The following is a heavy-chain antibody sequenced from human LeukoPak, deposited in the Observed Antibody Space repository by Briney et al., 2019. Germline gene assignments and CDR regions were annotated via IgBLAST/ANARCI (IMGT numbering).Heavy chain of an antibody. J-gene: IGHJ6*03. D-gene: IGHD2-15*01. CDR3: AGAADCSGGSCYYYYMDV. V-gene: IGHV3-48*03. CDR1: GFTFSSYE. Sequence: GGSLRLSCAASGFTFSSYEMNWARQAPGTGLERVSYISRSGSTVYYVDSVKGRFTISRDQAKNPLYLQMNSLGAEATAVYYCAGAADCSGGSCYYYYMDVWGKGTTVTVSS. CDR2: ISRSGSTV.